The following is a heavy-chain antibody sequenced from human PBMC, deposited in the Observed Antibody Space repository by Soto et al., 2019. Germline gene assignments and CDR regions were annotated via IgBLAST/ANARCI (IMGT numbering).Heavy chain of an antibody. CDR1: GFTFSGSA. J-gene: IGHJ3*02. V-gene: IGHV3-73*02. Sequence: EVQLVESGGGLVQPGGSLKLSCAASGFTFSGSAMHWVRQASGKGLEWVGRIRSTANSSATAYAASVKGRFTIARDDSQNTADLPMNSLKTEDTAFYYCPRTMTTAALDIGGQGTMVTVSS. CDR3: PRTMTTAALDI. D-gene: IGHD4-17*01. CDR2: IRSTANSSAT.